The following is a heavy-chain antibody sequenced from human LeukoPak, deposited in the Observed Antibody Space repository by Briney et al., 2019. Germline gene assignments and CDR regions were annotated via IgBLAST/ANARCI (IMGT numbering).Heavy chain of an antibody. Sequence: ASVKVSCKASGYTFTSYDISWVRQAPGQGLEWMGRIIPILGIANYAQKFQGRVTITADKSTSTAYMELSSLRSEDTAVYYCARGPQVNYYDSSGYSDYWGQGTLVTVSS. CDR3: ARGPQVNYYDSSGYSDY. J-gene: IGHJ4*02. CDR1: GYTFTSYD. D-gene: IGHD3-22*01. V-gene: IGHV1-69*04. CDR2: IIPILGIA.